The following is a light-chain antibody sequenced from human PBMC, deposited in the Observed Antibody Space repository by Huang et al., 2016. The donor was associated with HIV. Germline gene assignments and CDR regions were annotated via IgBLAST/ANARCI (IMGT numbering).Light chain of an antibody. CDR2: DAS. CDR3: QQYGSTPLT. CDR1: QSVTGNH. J-gene: IGKJ4*01. V-gene: IGKV3D-20*01. Sequence: PGEGVTLSCGASQSVTGNHLAWYQKKPGLAPRLLIYDASSSATGIPARFSGSGSGTDFTLSISRLEPEDFAVYYCQQYGSTPLTFGGGTKVEIK.